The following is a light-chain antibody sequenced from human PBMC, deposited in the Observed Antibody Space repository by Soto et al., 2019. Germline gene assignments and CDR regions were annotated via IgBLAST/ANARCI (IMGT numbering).Light chain of an antibody. J-gene: IGKJ2*01. Sequence: AIRMTQSPSSFSASTGDRVTITCRASQGISSYLAWYQQKPGKAPKLLIYAASTLQSGVPSRFXGSGSGIDFTLTISCLQSEDFATYYCQQYYSYPPYTFGQGTKLEIK. CDR2: AAS. CDR3: QQYYSYPPYT. CDR1: QGISSY. V-gene: IGKV1-8*01.